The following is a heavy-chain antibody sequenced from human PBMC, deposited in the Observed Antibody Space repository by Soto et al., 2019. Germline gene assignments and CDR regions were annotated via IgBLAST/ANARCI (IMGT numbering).Heavy chain of an antibody. D-gene: IGHD3-22*01. J-gene: IGHJ4*02. V-gene: IGHV4-31*03. CDR2: IYYSGTT. CDR3: ASTYFTGSSGPFDY. CDR1: GDSISSGGYY. Sequence: QVQLQESGPGLVKPSQTLSLTCTVSGDSISSGGYYWSWIRQHPGKGLEWIGYIYYSGTTYYNPSLGSRVTIXAXTXXNQCALKVNSVTVADTAVYYCASTYFTGSSGPFDYWGQGTLVTVSS.